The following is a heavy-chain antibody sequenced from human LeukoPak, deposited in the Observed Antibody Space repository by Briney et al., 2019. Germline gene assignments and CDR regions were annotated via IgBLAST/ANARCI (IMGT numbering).Heavy chain of an antibody. D-gene: IGHD3-3*01. CDR3: AAGYMYYDFWGGYPSLDY. CDR2: IVVGSGNT. V-gene: IGHV1-58*01. CDR1: GFTFTSSA. Sequence: SVKVSCKASGFTFTSSAVQWVRQARGQRLEWIGWIVVGSGNTNYAQKFQERVTITRDMSTSTAYMELSSLRSEDTAVYYCAAGYMYYDFWGGYPSLDYWGQGTLVTVSS. J-gene: IGHJ4*02.